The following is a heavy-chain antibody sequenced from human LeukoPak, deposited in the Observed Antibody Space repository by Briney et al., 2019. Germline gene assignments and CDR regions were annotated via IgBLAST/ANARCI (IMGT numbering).Heavy chain of an antibody. CDR2: IYTSGST. D-gene: IGHD2-15*01. CDR1: GGSLSSGSYY. Sequence: SETLSLTCTVSGGSLSSGSYYWSWIRQPAGKGLEWIGRIYTSGSTNYNPSLKSRVTISVDTSKNQFSLKLSSVTAADTAVYYCARDGLGGWFDPWGQGTLVTVSS. CDR3: ARDGLGGWFDP. J-gene: IGHJ5*02. V-gene: IGHV4-61*02.